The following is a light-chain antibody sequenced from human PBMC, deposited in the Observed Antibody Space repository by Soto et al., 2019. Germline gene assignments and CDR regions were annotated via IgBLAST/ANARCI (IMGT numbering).Light chain of an antibody. Sequence: QSALTQPASVSGSPGQSITISCTGTSSDGGGYNYVSWYQQHPGRAPKLIIYEVSNRTSGVSNRFSGSKSGNTASLAISGLQAEDEADYYCSAYTTGNSLVVFVGGTKLTVL. V-gene: IGLV2-14*01. CDR2: EVS. CDR1: SSDGGGYNY. CDR3: SAYTTGNSLVV. J-gene: IGLJ2*01.